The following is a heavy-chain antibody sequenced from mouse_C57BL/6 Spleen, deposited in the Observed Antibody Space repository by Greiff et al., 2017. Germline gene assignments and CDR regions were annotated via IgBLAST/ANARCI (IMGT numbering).Heavy chain of an antibody. V-gene: IGHV14-4*01. CDR1: GFNIKDDY. J-gene: IGHJ4*01. Sequence: VQLQQSGAELVRPGASVKLSCTASGFNIKDDYMHWVKQRPEQGLEWIGWIDPENGDTEYASKFQGKATITADTSSNTAYLQLSSLTSDDTAVYYCTTALTYYARDYWGQGTSVTVSS. CDR2: IDPENGDT. CDR3: TTALTYYARDY.